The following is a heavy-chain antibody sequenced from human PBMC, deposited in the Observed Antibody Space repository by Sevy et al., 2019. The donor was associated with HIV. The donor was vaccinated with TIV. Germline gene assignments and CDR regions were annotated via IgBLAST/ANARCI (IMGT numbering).Heavy chain of an antibody. V-gene: IGHV3-15*01. Sequence: GGSLRLSCAASGFTFREAWMSWVRQAPGKGLEWVGRIKSKTDAATRDFAAPVRGRFSISRDDSANTVYLVMNNLKPEDTGVYYCAAGTGSSDFDYWCQGTLVTVSS. CDR2: IKSKTDAATR. J-gene: IGHJ4*02. CDR1: GFTFREAW. D-gene: IGHD3-10*01. CDR3: AAGTGSSDFDY.